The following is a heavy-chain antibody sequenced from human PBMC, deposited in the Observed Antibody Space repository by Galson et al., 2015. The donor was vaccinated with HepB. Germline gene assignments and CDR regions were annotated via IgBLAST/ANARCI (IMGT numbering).Heavy chain of an antibody. CDR2: ISAYNGNT. V-gene: IGHV1-18*01. J-gene: IGHJ4*02. Sequence: SVKVSCKASGYTFTSYGISWVRQAPGQGLEWMGWISAYNGNTNYAQKLQGRVTMTTDTSTSTAYMELRSLRSDDTAVYYCARESGYYDSSGYSRGYFDYWGQGTLFTVSS. D-gene: IGHD3-22*01. CDR1: GYTFTSYG. CDR3: ARESGYYDSSGYSRGYFDY.